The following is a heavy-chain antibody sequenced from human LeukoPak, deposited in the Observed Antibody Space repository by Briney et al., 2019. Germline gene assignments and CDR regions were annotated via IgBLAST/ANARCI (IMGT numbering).Heavy chain of an antibody. Sequence: PSETLSLTCAVSGYSISSGGYWGWIRQPPGKGPEWIGSSYHSGSFYDRGSTHYNPSLKSRVTISVDTSKNQFSLKLISVTAADTAVYYCARNVSMLRGVVRHNWSDPWGQGTLVTVSS. CDR3: ARNVSMLRGVVRHNWSDP. CDR1: GYSISSGGY. D-gene: IGHD3-10*01. J-gene: IGHJ5*02. CDR2: SYHSGSFYDRGST. V-gene: IGHV4-38-2*01.